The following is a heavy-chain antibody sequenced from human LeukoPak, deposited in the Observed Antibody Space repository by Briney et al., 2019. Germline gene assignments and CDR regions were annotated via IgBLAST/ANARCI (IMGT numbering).Heavy chain of an antibody. CDR2: ISSSGSTT. V-gene: IGHV3-23*01. J-gene: IGHJ4*02. Sequence: QAGGSPRLSCAASGFTFSSYAMSWVRQAPGKGLEWLSAISSSGSTTYYADSVKGRFTISRDNSKNTLYLQMNSLKAEDTAVYYCVEKKNFYFDYWGQGTLVTVSS. CDR3: VEKKNFYFDY. D-gene: IGHD1-7*01. CDR1: GFTFSSYA.